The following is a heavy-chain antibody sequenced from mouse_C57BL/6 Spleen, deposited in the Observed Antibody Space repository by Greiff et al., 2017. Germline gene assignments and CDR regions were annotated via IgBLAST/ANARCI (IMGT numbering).Heavy chain of an antibody. Sequence: VHVKQSGPELVKPGASVKISCKASGYSFTDYNMNWVKQSNGKSLEWIGVINPNYGTTSYNQKFKGKATLTVDQSSSTAYMQLNSLTSEDSAVYYWARGDYDYDDYAMYYWGQGTSVTVSS. CDR2: INPNYGTT. V-gene: IGHV1-39*01. CDR3: ARGDYDYDDYAMYY. CDR1: GYSFTDYN. J-gene: IGHJ4*01. D-gene: IGHD2-4*01.